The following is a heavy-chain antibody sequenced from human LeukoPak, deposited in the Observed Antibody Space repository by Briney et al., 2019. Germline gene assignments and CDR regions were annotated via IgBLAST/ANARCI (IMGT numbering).Heavy chain of an antibody. J-gene: IGHJ6*02. CDR3: AKKISGYDYNYYYGMDV. CDR2: IGGGGGST. D-gene: IGHD5-12*01. CDR1: GFTFSNYA. Sequence: GGSLRLSCAASGFTFSNYAMSWVRQAPGKGLEWVSTIGGGGGSTYHADSVKGRFTISRDDSKNTLYLQINSLRAEDTAVYCCAKKISGYDYNYYYGMDVWGQGTTVTVSS. V-gene: IGHV3-23*01.